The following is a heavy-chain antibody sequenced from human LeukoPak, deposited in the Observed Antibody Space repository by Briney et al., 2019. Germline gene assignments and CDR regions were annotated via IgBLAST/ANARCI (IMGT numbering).Heavy chain of an antibody. CDR3: AREGPNIYYFDT. Sequence: SVKVSCKASGGTLSNHAVSWVRQAPGQGLEWMGRIIPVSGTTNYAQKFQGRVTITTDESTSTVYMDLSSLTSEDTAVYYCAREGPNIYYFDTWGQGSLVTVSS. J-gene: IGHJ4*02. D-gene: IGHD2/OR15-2a*01. V-gene: IGHV1-69*05. CDR1: GGTLSNHA. CDR2: IIPVSGTT.